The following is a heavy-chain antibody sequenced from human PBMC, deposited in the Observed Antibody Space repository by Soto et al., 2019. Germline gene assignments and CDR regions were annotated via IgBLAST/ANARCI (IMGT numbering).Heavy chain of an antibody. D-gene: IGHD6-6*01. V-gene: IGHV3-11*06. Sequence: QVQLVESGGGLVKPGGSLSLSCAASGFTFSDYYMSWIRQAPGKGLEWVSYISSSSSYTNYADSVKGRFTISRDNAKNSRYLRRNSLRAEDTAVYYCARDRRAASYSSSHGRWFDPWGQGTMVTVSS. CDR1: GFTFSDYY. CDR3: ARDRRAASYSSSHGRWFDP. CDR2: ISSSSSYT. J-gene: IGHJ5*02.